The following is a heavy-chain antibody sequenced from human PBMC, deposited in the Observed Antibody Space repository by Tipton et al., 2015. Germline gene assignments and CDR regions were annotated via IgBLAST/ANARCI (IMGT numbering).Heavy chain of an antibody. CDR1: GGPVRSGNYY. V-gene: IGHV4-61*01. CDR2: ISYTENT. J-gene: IGHJ6*02. CDR3: ARDLEHGMDV. D-gene: IGHD5-24*01. Sequence: TLSLTCTVSGGPVRSGNYYWSWIRQPPGKGLEWIGYISYTENTHNNPSLKSRVTISLDTSKNQFSLTLNSVTAADTAVYYCARDLEHGMDVWGQGTTVTVSS.